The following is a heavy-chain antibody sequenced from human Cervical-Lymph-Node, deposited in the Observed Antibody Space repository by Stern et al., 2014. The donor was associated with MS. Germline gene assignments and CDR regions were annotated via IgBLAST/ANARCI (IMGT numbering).Heavy chain of an antibody. CDR3: ARDRGYSYGYGASLYYYGMDV. D-gene: IGHD5-18*01. J-gene: IGHJ6*02. Sequence: QLQLQESGPGLVKPSQTLSLTCTVSGGSISSGGYYWSWIRQHPGKGLEWIGYIYYSGSTYYNPSLKSRVTISVDTSKNQFSLKLSSVTAADTAVYYCARDRGYSYGYGASLYYYGMDVWGQGTTVTVSS. CDR1: GGSISSGGYY. CDR2: IYYSGST. V-gene: IGHV4-31*03.